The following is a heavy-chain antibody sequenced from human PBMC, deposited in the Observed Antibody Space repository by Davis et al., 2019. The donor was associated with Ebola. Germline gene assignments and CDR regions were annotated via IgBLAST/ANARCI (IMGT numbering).Heavy chain of an antibody. CDR1: GFTFSSYG. J-gene: IGHJ4*02. CDR3: AKELLTNWNYVAY. CDR2: IWYDGSNK. V-gene: IGHV3-33*06. Sequence: GESLKISCAASGFTFSSYGMHWVRQAPGKGLEWVAVIWYDGSNKYYADSVKGRFTISRDNSKNTLYLQMNSLRAEDTAVYYCAKELLTNWNYVAYWGQGTLVTVSS. D-gene: IGHD1-1*01.